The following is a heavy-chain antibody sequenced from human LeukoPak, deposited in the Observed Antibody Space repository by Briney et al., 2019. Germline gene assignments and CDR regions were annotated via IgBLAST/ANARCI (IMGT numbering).Heavy chain of an antibody. D-gene: IGHD3-16*01. CDR2: IKQDGSEK. V-gene: IGHV3-7*04. CDR1: GFIFSNYW. Sequence: GGSLRLSCSASGFIFSNYWMTWVRQAPGKGLEWVANIKQDGSEKYYVDSVKGRFTISRDNARKSLYLQMNSLRAEDTAVYFCARDMIILQSWGQGTLVTVSS. CDR3: ARDMIILQS. J-gene: IGHJ5*02.